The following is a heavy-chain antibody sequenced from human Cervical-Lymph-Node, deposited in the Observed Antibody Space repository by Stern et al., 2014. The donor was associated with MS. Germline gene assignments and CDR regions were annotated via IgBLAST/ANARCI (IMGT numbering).Heavy chain of an antibody. CDR2: IKQDGSEK. J-gene: IGHJ6*02. Sequence: VQLVESGGGLVQSGGSLRLSCAASGFTFSSYWMSWVRQAPGKGLEWVANIKQDGSEKYCVDSVRGRFTISRDNAKNSLYLQMNSLRAEDTAVYYCARNGHYYYALDVWGQGTTVTVSS. CDR3: ARNGHYYYALDV. CDR1: GFTFSSYW. V-gene: IGHV3-7*01.